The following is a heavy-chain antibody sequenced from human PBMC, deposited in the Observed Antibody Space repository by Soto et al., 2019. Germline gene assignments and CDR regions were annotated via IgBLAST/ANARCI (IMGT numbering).Heavy chain of an antibody. CDR3: VKARDDSIDYYRIGYYFDY. J-gene: IGHJ4*02. CDR2: LSASGGST. V-gene: IGHV3-23*01. Sequence: EVQLLESGGGLVQPGGSLRLSCAASGFTFTNYGMGWVRQAPGKGLEWVSTLSASGGSTYYADSVRGRFTISRDNSKNTLYLQMNSLRAEDTAVYYCVKARDDSIDYYRIGYYFDYWGQGTLVTVSS. D-gene: IGHD3-22*01. CDR1: GFTFTNYG.